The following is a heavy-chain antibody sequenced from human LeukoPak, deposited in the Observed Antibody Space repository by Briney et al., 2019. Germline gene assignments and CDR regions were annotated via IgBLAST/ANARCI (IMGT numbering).Heavy chain of an antibody. Sequence: SETLSLTCTVSGGSISSCYWSWIRQPAGKGLEWIGRIYTSGSTNYNPSLKSRVTMSVDTSKNQFSLKLSSVTAADTAVYYCARELTQLLFTYYYYYMDVWGKGTTVTVSS. J-gene: IGHJ6*03. D-gene: IGHD2-2*01. CDR1: GGSISSCY. CDR3: ARELTQLLFTYYYYYMDV. CDR2: IYTSGST. V-gene: IGHV4-4*07.